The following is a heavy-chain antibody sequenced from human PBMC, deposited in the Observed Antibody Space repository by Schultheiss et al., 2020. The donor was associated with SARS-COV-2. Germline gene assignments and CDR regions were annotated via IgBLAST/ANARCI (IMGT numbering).Heavy chain of an antibody. V-gene: IGHV4-59*01. CDR2: TYYSGST. J-gene: IGHJ4*02. Sequence: SQTLSLTCTVSGGSISSYYWSWIRQPPGKGLEWIVYTYYSGSTNYNPSLKSRVTISVDTSKNQFSLKLSSVTAADTAVYYCAREPYSSSSPFFDYWGQGTLVTVSS. D-gene: IGHD6-6*01. CDR1: GGSISSYY. CDR3: AREPYSSSSPFFDY.